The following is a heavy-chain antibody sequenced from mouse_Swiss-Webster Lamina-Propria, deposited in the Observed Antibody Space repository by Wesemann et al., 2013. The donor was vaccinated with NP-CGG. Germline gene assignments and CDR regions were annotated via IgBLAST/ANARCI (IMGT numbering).Heavy chain of an antibody. CDR3: TRAPYGNYYAMDY. J-gene: IGHJ4*01. CDR2: ISSGGSYT. D-gene: IGHD2-10*02. V-gene: IGHV5-6-4*01. Sequence: LEWVATISSGGSYTYYPDSVKGRFTISRDNAKNTLYLQMSSLKSEDTAMYYCTRAPYGNYYAMDYWGQGTSVTVSS.